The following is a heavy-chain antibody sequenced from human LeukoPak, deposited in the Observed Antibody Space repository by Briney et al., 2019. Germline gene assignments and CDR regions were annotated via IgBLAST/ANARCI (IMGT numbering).Heavy chain of an antibody. CDR3: ARRRITIFGVVINWVDY. V-gene: IGHV4-34*01. J-gene: IGHJ4*02. CDR2: INHSGST. CDR1: GFTFSTFD. Sequence: GSLRLSCAASGFTFSTFDMNWIRQPPGKGLEWIGEINHSGSTNYNPSLKSRVTISIDTSKNQFSLKLSSVTAADTAVYYCARRRITIFGVVINWVDYWGQGTLVTVSS. D-gene: IGHD3-3*01.